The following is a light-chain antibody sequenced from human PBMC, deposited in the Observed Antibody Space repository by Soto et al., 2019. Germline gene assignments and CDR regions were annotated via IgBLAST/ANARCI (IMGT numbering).Light chain of an antibody. CDR1: SSNVGRNY. J-gene: IGLJ3*02. CDR2: DDN. Sequence: QSVLTQPPSVSAAPGQTVTISCSGTSSNVGRNYVSWYQQLPGTAPKLLIYDDNKRFSGIPDRISGSKSGTSATLGITGLQTGDEADYYCGTWDSGLSDNWVFGGGTQLTDL. CDR3: GTWDSGLSDNWV. V-gene: IGLV1-51*01.